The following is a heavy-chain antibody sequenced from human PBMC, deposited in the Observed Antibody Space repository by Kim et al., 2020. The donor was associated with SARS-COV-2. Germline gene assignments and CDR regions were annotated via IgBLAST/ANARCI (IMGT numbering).Heavy chain of an antibody. Sequence: SLKSRVTISVDKSKNQFSLKLSSVTAADTAVYYCAPWVAVAGTGGYYFDYWGQGTLVTVSS. CDR3: APWVAVAGTGGYYFDY. V-gene: IGHV4-4*02. J-gene: IGHJ4*02. D-gene: IGHD6-19*01.